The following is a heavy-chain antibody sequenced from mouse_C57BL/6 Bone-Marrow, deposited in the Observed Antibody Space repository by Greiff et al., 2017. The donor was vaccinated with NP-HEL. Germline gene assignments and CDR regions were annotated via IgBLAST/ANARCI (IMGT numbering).Heavy chain of an antibody. V-gene: IGHV7-3*01. D-gene: IGHD2-4*01. CDR2: IRNKANGYTT. CDR3: ARSIYYDYADDPFYAMDY. Sequence: EVKLVESGGGLVQPGGSLSLSCAASGFTFTDYYMSWVRQPPGKALEWLGFIRNKANGYTTEYSASVKGRFTISRDNSKSILYLQMNAMKAEDSDTYNGARSIYYDYADDPFYAMDYGGQGTSVTVSS. J-gene: IGHJ4*01. CDR1: GFTFTDYY.